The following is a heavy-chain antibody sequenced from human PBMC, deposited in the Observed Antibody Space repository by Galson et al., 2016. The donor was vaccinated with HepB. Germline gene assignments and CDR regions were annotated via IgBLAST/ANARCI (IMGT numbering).Heavy chain of an antibody. Sequence: SLRLSCAASGFTFSDSAMHWVRQASSKGLEWVGRIRNKAYTYATAYAASVKGRFTISRDDSKNTAYLQMNSLKTEDTAVYYCTSAFSTYYDILTGYYTKDYWGQGTLVTVSS. J-gene: IGHJ4*02. D-gene: IGHD3-9*01. V-gene: IGHV3-73*01. CDR1: GFTFSDSA. CDR3: TSAFSTYYDILTGYYTKDY. CDR2: IRNKAYTYAT.